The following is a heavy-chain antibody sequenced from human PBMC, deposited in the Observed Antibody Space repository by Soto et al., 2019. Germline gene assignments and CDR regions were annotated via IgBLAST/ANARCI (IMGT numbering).Heavy chain of an antibody. CDR3: ARDFWSGWYYGMYV. CDR2: MNPNSGNT. CDR1: GYTFTSYD. V-gene: IGHV1-8*01. J-gene: IGHJ6*02. Sequence: QVQLVQSGAEVKKPGASVKVSCKASGYTFTSYDINWVRQATGQGLEWMGWMNPNSGNTVYAQKFQGRVTMTRNTXKGTAYMELSSLRSEDTAVYYCARDFWSGWYYGMYVWGQGTTVTVSS. D-gene: IGHD3-3*01.